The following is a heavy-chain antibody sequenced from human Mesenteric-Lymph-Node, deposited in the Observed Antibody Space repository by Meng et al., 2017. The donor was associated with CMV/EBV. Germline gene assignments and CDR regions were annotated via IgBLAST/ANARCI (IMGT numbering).Heavy chain of an antibody. CDR2: VSGNNGDR. V-gene: IGHV1-18*01. CDR1: GYTFTSYG. J-gene: IGHJ6*02. Sequence: ASVKVSCKASGYTFTSYGISWVRQAPGQGLEWMGWVSGNNGDRKYVQKFQGRVTMTTDTSTTTAYMELRSLRSDDTAVYYCARDSAEETYYYYGMDVWGQGTTVTVSS. CDR3: ARDSAEETYYYYGMDV.